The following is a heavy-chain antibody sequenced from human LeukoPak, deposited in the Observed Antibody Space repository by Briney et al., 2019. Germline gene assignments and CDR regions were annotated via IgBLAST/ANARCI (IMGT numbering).Heavy chain of an antibody. CDR2: ISAYNGNT. D-gene: IGHD5-12*01. Sequence: GASVKVSCKASGYTFTSYGISWVRQAPGQGLEWMGWISAYNGNTNYAQKLQGRVTMTTDTSTSTAYMELRSLRSDDTAVYYCARVVGIVATTVYWYFDLWGRGTLVTVSS. CDR3: ARVVGIVATTVYWYFDL. CDR1: GYTFTSYG. J-gene: IGHJ2*01. V-gene: IGHV1-18*04.